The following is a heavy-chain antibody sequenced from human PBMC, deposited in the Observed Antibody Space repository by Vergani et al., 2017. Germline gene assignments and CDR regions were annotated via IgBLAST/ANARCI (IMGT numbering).Heavy chain of an antibody. V-gene: IGHV2-26*01. D-gene: IGHD3-9*01. CDR2: IFSNDEK. Sequence: QVTLKESGPVLVKTTETLTLTCTVSGVSLSNARMGVSWIRQPPGKALEWLAHIFSNDEKSYSTSLKSRLTISKDTSKTQVVLTMTNMDPVDTATYYCAHSKYDILTGYIWFDPWGQGTLVTVSS. CDR1: GVSLSNARMG. CDR3: AHSKYDILTGYIWFDP. J-gene: IGHJ5*02.